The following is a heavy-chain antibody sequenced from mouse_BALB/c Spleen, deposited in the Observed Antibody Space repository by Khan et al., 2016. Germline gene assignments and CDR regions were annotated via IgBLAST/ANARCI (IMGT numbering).Heavy chain of an antibody. CDR2: ISYSGTT. CDR1: GYSITSDYA. CDR3: ARWVDAMDY. D-gene: IGHD1-1*01. J-gene: IGHJ4*01. V-gene: IGHV3-2*02. Sequence: EVQLQESGPGLVKPSQSLSLTCTVTGYSITSDYAWNRIRQFPGNKLEWMGYISYSGTTTYNPSLKSRISITRDTSKNQFFLQLNSVTTEDTATYYCARWVDAMDYWGQGTSVTVSS.